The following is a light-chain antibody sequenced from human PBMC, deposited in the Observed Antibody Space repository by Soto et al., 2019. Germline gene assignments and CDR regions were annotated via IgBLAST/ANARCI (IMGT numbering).Light chain of an antibody. V-gene: IGKV1-5*03. CDR3: QQSHSKPLT. CDR1: QSISSW. CDR2: RAS. Sequence: DIQMTQSPSTLSAXVGDRVTITCRASQSISSWLAWYQQKPGKAPKLLMYRASSLQSGVPSRFSGSGSGTDFFLTISSLQPEDFAVYYCQQSHSKPLTFGGGTKVDIK. J-gene: IGKJ4*01.